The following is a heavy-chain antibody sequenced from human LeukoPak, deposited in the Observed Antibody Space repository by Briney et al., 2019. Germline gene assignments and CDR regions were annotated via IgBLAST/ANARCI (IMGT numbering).Heavy chain of an antibody. CDR2: IRYDGSNE. D-gene: IGHD2-21*01. CDR1: GFTFSTYG. CDR3: AREGDGSRYYFDY. V-gene: IGHV3-30*02. Sequence: GGSLRLSCAASGFTFSTYGMHWVRQAPGKGLEWVAFIRYDGSNENYADSVKGRFTISRDSARNSLDLHMSSLGAEDTAVYYCAREGDGSRYYFDYWGQGILVTVSS. J-gene: IGHJ4*02.